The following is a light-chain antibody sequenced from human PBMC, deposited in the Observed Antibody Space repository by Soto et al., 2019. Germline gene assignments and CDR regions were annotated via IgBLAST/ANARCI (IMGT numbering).Light chain of an antibody. Sequence: QSALTQPPSASGSPGQSVTISCTGTSSDVGGYKFVSWYQQHSGKAPKVMIYEVSKRPSGVPDRFSGSKSGNTASLTVSGLQAEDEADYYCSSYAGSNNWVFGGGTKLTVL. V-gene: IGLV2-8*01. J-gene: IGLJ3*02. CDR2: EVS. CDR1: SSDVGGYKF. CDR3: SSYAGSNNWV.